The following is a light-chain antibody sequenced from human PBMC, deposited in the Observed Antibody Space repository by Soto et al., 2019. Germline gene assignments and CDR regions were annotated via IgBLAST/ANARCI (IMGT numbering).Light chain of an antibody. V-gene: IGKV3-20*01. CDR1: QSVSNSY. J-gene: IGKJ1*01. CDR3: QQYGSSPWT. CDR2: GAS. Sequence: EIVLAQSPGTLSLSPGERVTLSCRASQSVSNSYLAWYQQKTGQAPRLLIYGASSRATGIPHRFSGSGSGTDFTLTISRLEPEDFAVYYCQQYGSSPWTFGQGTKVEIK.